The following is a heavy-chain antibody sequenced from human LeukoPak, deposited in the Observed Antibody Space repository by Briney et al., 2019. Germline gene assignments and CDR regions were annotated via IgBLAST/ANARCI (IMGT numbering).Heavy chain of an antibody. J-gene: IGHJ4*02. CDR1: GGSISSSSYY. D-gene: IGHD3-10*01. CDR2: IYYSGST. CDR3: ARREGYYYGSGSWE. V-gene: IGHV4-39*01. Sequence: SETLSLTCTVSGGSISSSSYYWGWIRQPPGKGLEWIGSIYYSGSTYYNPSLKSRVTISVDTSKNQFSLKLSSVTAADTAVYYCARREGYYYGSGSWEWGQGTLVTVSS.